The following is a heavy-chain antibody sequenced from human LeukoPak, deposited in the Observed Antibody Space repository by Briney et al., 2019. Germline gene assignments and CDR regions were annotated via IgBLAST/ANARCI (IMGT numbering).Heavy chain of an antibody. Sequence: GGSLRLSCAASGFTFSSYAMHWVRQAPGKGLEWVSAISGSGGSTYYADSVKGRFTISRDNSKNTLYLQMNSLRAEDTAVYYCAKGYSYATRPFWDYWGQGTLVTVSS. CDR3: AKGYSYATRPFWDY. D-gene: IGHD5-18*01. J-gene: IGHJ4*02. CDR2: ISGSGGST. V-gene: IGHV3-23*01. CDR1: GFTFSSYA.